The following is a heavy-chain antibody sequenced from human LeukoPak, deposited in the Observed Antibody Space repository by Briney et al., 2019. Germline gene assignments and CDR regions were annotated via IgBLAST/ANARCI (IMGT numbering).Heavy chain of an antibody. CDR1: GGTFSSYA. CDR3: ASAGGSYLNSDDY. CDR2: IIPIFGTA. D-gene: IGHD1-26*01. V-gene: IGHV1-69*13. Sequence: GASVKVSCKASGGTFSSYAISWVRQAPGQGLEWMGGIIPIFGTANYAQKFQGRVTITADESTSTAYMELSSLRSEDTAVYYCASAGGSYLNSDDYWGQGTLVTVSS. J-gene: IGHJ4*02.